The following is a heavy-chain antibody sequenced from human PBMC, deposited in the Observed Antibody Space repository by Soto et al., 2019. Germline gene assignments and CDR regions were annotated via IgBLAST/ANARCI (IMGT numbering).Heavy chain of an antibody. V-gene: IGHV3-20*04. CDR2: INWDGGST. CDR3: VRDRGYPDSFDV. CDR1: GFTFDDYG. Sequence: SGGSLRLSCAASGFTFDDYGMSWVRQAPGKGLEWVSGINWDGGSTGYADSVKGRFTISRDNAKNTLYLQMHSLRAEDTALYFCVRDRGYPDSFDVCGRGTMVTVSS. D-gene: IGHD1-1*01. J-gene: IGHJ3*01.